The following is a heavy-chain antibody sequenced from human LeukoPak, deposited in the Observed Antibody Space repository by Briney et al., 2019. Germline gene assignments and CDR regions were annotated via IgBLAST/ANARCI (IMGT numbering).Heavy chain of an antibody. CDR2: IYSGGST. Sequence: GGSLRLSCAASEFSVGSNYMTWVRQAPGKGLEWVSLIYSGGSTYYADSVKGRFTISRDNSKNTLYLQMNSLRAEDTAVYYCARGHYYFDYWGQGTLVTVSS. CDR3: ARGHYYFDY. V-gene: IGHV3-66*01. CDR1: EFSVGSNY. J-gene: IGHJ4*02.